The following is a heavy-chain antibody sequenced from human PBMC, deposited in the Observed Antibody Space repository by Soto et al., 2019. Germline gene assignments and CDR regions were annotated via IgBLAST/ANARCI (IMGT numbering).Heavy chain of an antibody. V-gene: IGHV3-33*01. CDR2: IWFDGSQQ. J-gene: IGHJ4*02. Sequence: QVQLVESGGGVVQPGRSLRLSCAASGFSFSSFGMHWVRQAPGKGLEWVAIIWFDGSQQHYADSVKGRFTISRDTSKNILYVQMNSPRAEDTAVYYCTRANTSPFDYWGRGTLVTVSS. CDR1: GFSFSSFG. CDR3: TRANTSPFDY.